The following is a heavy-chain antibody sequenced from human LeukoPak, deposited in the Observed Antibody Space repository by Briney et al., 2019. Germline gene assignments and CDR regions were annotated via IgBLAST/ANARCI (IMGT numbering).Heavy chain of an antibody. CDR3: ARGRDSSGYYYWGY. CDR1: GFTFSSYE. CDR2: ISSSGSTI. Sequence: GGSLRLSCAASGFTFSSYEMNWVRQAPGKGLEWVSYISSSGSTIYYADSVKGRFTISRDNAKNSLYLQMNSLRAEDTAVYYCARGRDSSGYYYWGYWGQGSLVTVSS. V-gene: IGHV3-48*03. D-gene: IGHD3-22*01. J-gene: IGHJ4*02.